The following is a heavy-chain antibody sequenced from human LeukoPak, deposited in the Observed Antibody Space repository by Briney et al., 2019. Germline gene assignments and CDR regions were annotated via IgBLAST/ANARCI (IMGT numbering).Heavy chain of an antibody. D-gene: IGHD6-13*01. Sequence: SETLSLTCTVSGGSINSYYWSGIRQPAGKGLEWIGRIYTSGSTNYNPSLKSRVTMSVDTSKNQFSLKLSSVTAADTAVCYCARGIAATGAHDWFDPWGQGTLVTVSS. CDR3: ARGIAATGAHDWFDP. CDR2: IYTSGST. CDR1: GGSINSYY. J-gene: IGHJ5*02. V-gene: IGHV4-4*07.